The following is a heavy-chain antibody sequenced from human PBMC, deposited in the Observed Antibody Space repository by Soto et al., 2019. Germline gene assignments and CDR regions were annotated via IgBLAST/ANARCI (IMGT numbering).Heavy chain of an antibody. CDR2: IYYSGST. V-gene: IGHV4-30-4*01. CDR3: ARAKFPNCSGGSCYSSGFDP. D-gene: IGHD2-15*01. J-gene: IGHJ5*02. CDR1: GGSISSGDYY. Sequence: PSETLSLTCTVSGGSISSGDYYWSWIRQPPGKGLEWIGYIYYSGSTYYNPSLKSRVTISVDTSKNQFSLKLSSVTAADTAAYYRARAKFPNCSGGSCYSSGFDPWGQGTLVTVSS.